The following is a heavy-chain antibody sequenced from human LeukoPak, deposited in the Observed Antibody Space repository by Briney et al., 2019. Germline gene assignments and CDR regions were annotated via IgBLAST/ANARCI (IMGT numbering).Heavy chain of an antibody. CDR2: INPNSGGT. CDR1: GYTFTGYY. V-gene: IGHV1-2*02. J-gene: IGHJ4*02. D-gene: IGHD2-15*01. Sequence: ASVKVSCKASGYTFTGYYMHWVRQAPGQGLEWMGWINPNSGGTNYAQKFQGRVTMTRDTSISTAYMEQSRLRSDDTAVYYCASWSHCSGGSCYSYWGQGTLVTVSS. CDR3: ASWSHCSGGSCYSY.